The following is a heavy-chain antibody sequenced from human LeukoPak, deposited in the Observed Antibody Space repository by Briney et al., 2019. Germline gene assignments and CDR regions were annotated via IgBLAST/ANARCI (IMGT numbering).Heavy chain of an antibody. CDR3: ARDPYYYDSSGYSGAFDI. CDR2: ISYDGSNK. V-gene: IGHV3-30-3*01. Sequence: GGSLRLSCAASGFTFSSYAMHWVRQAPGKGLEWVAVISYDGSNKYYADSVKGRFTISRDNSKNTLYLQMNSLRAEDTAVYYCARDPYYYDSSGYSGAFDIWGQGTIVTVSS. D-gene: IGHD3-22*01. J-gene: IGHJ3*02. CDR1: GFTFSSYA.